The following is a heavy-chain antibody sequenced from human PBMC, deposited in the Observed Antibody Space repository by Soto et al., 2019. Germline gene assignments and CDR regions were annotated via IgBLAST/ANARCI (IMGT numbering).Heavy chain of an antibody. D-gene: IGHD2-8*01. Sequence: EVQLLESGGGFIHPGGSLRLSCAASGFSFSSFAMHWVRQAPGKGLEWVSIIRGSADSTFYADSVKGRFTISRDNSKSTLYLQINSVRAEDTAVYYCAKTRGAMIYAIAVYGMDVWGQGTTVTFSS. V-gene: IGHV3-23*01. J-gene: IGHJ6*02. CDR1: GFSFSSFA. CDR3: AKTRGAMIYAIAVYGMDV. CDR2: IRGSADST.